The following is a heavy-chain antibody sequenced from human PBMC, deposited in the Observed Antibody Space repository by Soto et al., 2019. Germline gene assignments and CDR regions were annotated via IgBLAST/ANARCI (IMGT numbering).Heavy chain of an antibody. J-gene: IGHJ6*02. D-gene: IGHD6-6*01. CDR2: ISSSSSTI. CDR1: GFTFSSYS. Sequence: PGGSLRLSCAASGFTFSSYSMNWVRQAPGKGLEWDSYISSSSSTIYYADSVKGRFTISRDNAKNSLYLQMNSLRDEDTAVYYCAREYSSSSVNYGVDVWGQGTMVTVSS. V-gene: IGHV3-48*02. CDR3: AREYSSSSVNYGVDV.